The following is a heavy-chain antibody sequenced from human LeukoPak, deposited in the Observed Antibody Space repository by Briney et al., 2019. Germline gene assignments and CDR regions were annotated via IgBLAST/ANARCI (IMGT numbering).Heavy chain of an antibody. CDR1: GGSISSYY. Sequence: SETLSLTCTVSGGSISSYYWSWIRQTPGKGLEWIGYIYYSGSTNYNPSLKSRVTISVDTSKNQFSLKLSSVTAADTAVYYCARDLSGSGSYLGYWGQGTLVTVPS. J-gene: IGHJ4*02. CDR3: ARDLSGSGSYLGY. V-gene: IGHV4-59*01. CDR2: IYYSGST. D-gene: IGHD3-10*01.